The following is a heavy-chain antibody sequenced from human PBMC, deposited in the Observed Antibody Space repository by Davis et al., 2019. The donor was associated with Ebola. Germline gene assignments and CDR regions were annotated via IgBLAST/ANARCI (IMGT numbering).Heavy chain of an antibody. J-gene: IGHJ6*02. CDR3: ASGGDGYNRDYYYYGMDV. CDR2: MNIDGSST. D-gene: IGHD5-24*01. Sequence: HTGGSLRLSCAASGFTFSSYWMHWVRQAPGKGLVWVSRMNIDGSSTSYADSVKGRFTISRDNAKNSLYLQMNSLRAEDTAVYYCASGGDGYNRDYYYYGMDVWGQGTTVTVSS. V-gene: IGHV3-74*01. CDR1: GFTFSSYW.